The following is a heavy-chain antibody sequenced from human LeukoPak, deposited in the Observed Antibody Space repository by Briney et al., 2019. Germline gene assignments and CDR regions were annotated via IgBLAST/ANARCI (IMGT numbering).Heavy chain of an antibody. D-gene: IGHD3-22*01. V-gene: IGHV3-23*01. Sequence: PGGSLRLSCAASGFTFSSYAMSWVRQAPGKGLEWVSGISGSGGNTNYADSVKGRFTISRDNDKNSLYLQMDNLRGEDAAVYYCAREIAADYYDTSGYSPEAFDVWGQGTMVTVSA. J-gene: IGHJ3*01. CDR1: GFTFSSYA. CDR3: AREIAADYYDTSGYSPEAFDV. CDR2: ISGSGGNT.